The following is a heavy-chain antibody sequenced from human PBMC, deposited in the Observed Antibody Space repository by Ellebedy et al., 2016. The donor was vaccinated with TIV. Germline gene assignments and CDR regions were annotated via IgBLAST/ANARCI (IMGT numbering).Heavy chain of an antibody. CDR3: ARHGGSGYSVGDFDF. CDR2: IYSSGST. J-gene: IGHJ4*02. D-gene: IGHD3-3*01. CDR1: AGSISGFY. Sequence: MPSETLSLTCTVSAGSISGFYWSWLRQPPGKELENIGFIYSSGSTDYNPSLQSRATISLDTSKKQFSLTLNPVTAADTAVYYCARHGGSGYSVGDFDFWGQGTLVTVSS. V-gene: IGHV4-59*08.